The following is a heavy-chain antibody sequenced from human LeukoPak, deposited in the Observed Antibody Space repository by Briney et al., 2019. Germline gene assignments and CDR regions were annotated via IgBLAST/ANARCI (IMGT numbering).Heavy chain of an antibody. D-gene: IGHD3-22*01. CDR3: AKGSDDSSGYYYRYYYYYLDV. Sequence: PGGSLRLSCAASGFTFSSYAMSWVRQAPGKGLEWVSSISGNGDSTNYADSVKGRFTISRDNSKNTLYLQKNSLGAEDTAVYYCAKGSDDSSGYYYRYYYYYLDVWGKGTTVTVSS. J-gene: IGHJ6*03. CDR2: ISGNGDST. V-gene: IGHV3-23*01. CDR1: GFTFSSYA.